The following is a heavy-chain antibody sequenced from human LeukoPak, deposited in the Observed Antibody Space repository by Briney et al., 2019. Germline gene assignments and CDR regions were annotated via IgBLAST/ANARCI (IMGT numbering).Heavy chain of an antibody. J-gene: IGHJ4*02. Sequence: ASVKVSYQACGYTFTSYDINWVRQATGQGRNWMGWMNPNSGNTAYAQKSQGRVTLTRNTSTSTAYMEPSSLRSDITAVYYCATGGGDGYADYWGPGTLGTVSS. D-gene: IGHD5-24*01. V-gene: IGHV1-8*01. CDR1: GYTFTSYD. CDR3: ATGGGDGYADY. CDR2: MNPNSGNT.